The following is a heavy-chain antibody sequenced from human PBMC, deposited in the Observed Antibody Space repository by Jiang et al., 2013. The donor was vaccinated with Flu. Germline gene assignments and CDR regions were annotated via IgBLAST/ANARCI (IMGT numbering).Heavy chain of an antibody. D-gene: IGHD5-24*01. CDR3: ARTPATDWYFDH. V-gene: IGHV3-33*01. Sequence: GGPLRLSCAASGFTITSSGIHWVRQAPGKGLEWVGVMWFDGSNTYYADSVKGRFTISRDSSRNTLYVQMNSLRVEDTAIYYCARTPATDWYFDHWGQGTQVTVSS. CDR1: GFTITSSG. CDR2: MWFDGSNT. J-gene: IGHJ4*02.